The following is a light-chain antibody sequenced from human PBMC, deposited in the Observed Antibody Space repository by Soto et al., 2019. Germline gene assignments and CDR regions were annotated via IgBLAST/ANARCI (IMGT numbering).Light chain of an antibody. V-gene: IGKV3-15*01. Sequence: ETVLTQSPASLSLSPGERSTLSCRASQSVDISLAWYQQKPGQAPRLLIYGASTRATDMPGTFSGRGSGTEFTLTIRSLRPEDFAVYYCQQYHNWPPITFGQGTRLEIK. CDR3: QQYHNWPPIT. CDR1: QSVDIS. CDR2: GAS. J-gene: IGKJ5*01.